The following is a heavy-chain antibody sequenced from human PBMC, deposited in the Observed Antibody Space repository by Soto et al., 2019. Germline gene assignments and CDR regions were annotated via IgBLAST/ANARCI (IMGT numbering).Heavy chain of an antibody. Sequence: SETLSLTCTVSGDSIRNYYWSWIRQPPGKGLEWIANFYYSGSTNYNPSLKSRVTISVDRSKNQFSLKLSSVTAADTAVYYCARGMTTVTTLDYWGQGTLVTVSS. V-gene: IGHV4-59*12. D-gene: IGHD4-4*01. J-gene: IGHJ4*02. CDR3: ARGMTTVTTLDY. CDR2: FYYSGST. CDR1: GDSIRNYY.